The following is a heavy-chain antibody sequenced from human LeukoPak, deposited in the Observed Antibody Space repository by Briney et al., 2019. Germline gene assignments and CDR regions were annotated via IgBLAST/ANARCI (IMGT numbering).Heavy chain of an antibody. D-gene: IGHD3-22*01. CDR1: GFTCSDYY. V-gene: IGHV3-53*01. CDR3: TRGSIAYYYMDV. CDR2: IYSGGST. Sequence: GGSLRFSCAASGFTCSDYYMSWLRQAPGKGLEGVSVIYSGGSTYYADSVKGRFTISRDNSKSTLYIQMNSLGAEDTAVYYCTRGSIAYYYMDVWGKGTTVTISS. J-gene: IGHJ6*03.